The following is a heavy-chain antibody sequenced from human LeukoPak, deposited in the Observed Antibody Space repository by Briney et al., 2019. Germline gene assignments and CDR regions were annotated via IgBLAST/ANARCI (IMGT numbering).Heavy chain of an antibody. CDR2: ISGDGGAT. D-gene: IGHD6-19*01. V-gene: IGHV3-43*02. CDR1: GFTFDDYA. J-gene: IGHJ4*02. CDR3: AKDMAYSSGWYGIDY. Sequence: GGSLRLSCAASGFTFDDYAMHWVRQAPGKGLEWVSLISGDGGATHYADSVKGRFTISRDNSENSLYLQMNSLRTEDTAFYYCAKDMAYSSGWYGIDYWGQGTLVTVSS.